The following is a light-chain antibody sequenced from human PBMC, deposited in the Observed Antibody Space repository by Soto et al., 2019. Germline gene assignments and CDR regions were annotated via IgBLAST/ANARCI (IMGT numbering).Light chain of an antibody. CDR1: QSLEYRDGNIS. CDR3: MQGSNWPLT. CDR2: KVS. J-gene: IGKJ4*01. V-gene: IGKV2-30*01. Sequence: DVVMTQSPLSLPVTLGQPASISCRSIQSLEYRDGNISLNWFHQRPGQSPRRLIYKVSNRDSGVPDRFSGSGSDTDFTLKISRVEADDVGVYYCMQGSNWPLTFGGGTKVEIK.